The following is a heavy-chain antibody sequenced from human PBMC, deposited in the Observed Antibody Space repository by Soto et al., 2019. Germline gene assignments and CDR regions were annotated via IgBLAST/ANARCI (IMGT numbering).Heavy chain of an antibody. CDR1: GFSLSTSGVG. Sequence: SGPTLVNPTQTLTLTCTFSGFSLSTSGVGVGWIRQPPGKALEWLALIYWNDDKRYSPSLKSRLTITKDTSKNQVVLTMTNMDPVDTATYYCAHSVRVGATTFRRYYYYGMDVWGQGTTVTVSS. V-gene: IGHV2-5*01. CDR2: IYWNDDK. CDR3: AHSVRVGATTFRRYYYYGMDV. J-gene: IGHJ6*02. D-gene: IGHD1-26*01.